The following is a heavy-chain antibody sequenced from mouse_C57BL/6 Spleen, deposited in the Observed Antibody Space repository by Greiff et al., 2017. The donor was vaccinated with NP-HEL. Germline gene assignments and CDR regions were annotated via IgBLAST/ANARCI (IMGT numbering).Heavy chain of an antibody. CDR3: ARSPPYGISYYWYFDV. V-gene: IGHV1-82*01. CDR2: IYPGDGDT. J-gene: IGHJ1*03. CDR1: GYAFSSSW. D-gene: IGHD1-1*01. Sequence: VQLQQSGPELVKPGASVKIPCKASGYAFSSSWMNWVKQRPGKGLEWIGRIYPGDGDTNYNGKFKGKATLTADKSSSTAYMQLSSLTSEDSAVYFCARSPPYGISYYWYFDVWGTGTTVTVSS.